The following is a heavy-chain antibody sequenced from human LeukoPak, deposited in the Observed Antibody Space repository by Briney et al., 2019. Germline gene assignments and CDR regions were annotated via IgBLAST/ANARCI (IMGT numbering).Heavy chain of an antibody. Sequence: SETLSLTCTVSGGSISSSSYYWGWIRQPPGKGLEWIGSIYYSGSTYYNPSLKSRVTISVDTSKNQFSLKLSSVTAADTAVYYCARLTMVRGVINDYWGQGTLVTVSS. V-gene: IGHV4-39*07. CDR1: GGSISSSSYY. CDR3: ARLTMVRGVINDY. J-gene: IGHJ4*02. D-gene: IGHD3-10*01. CDR2: IYYSGST.